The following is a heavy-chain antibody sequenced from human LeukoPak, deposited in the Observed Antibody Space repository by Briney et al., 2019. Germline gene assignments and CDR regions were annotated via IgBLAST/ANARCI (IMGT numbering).Heavy chain of an antibody. V-gene: IGHV1-18*01. J-gene: IGHJ5*02. CDR1: GYTFTSYG. Sequence: ASVKVSCKASGYTFTSYGISWVRQAPGQGLEWMGWISAYNGNTNYAQKLQGRVTMTTDTSTSTAYMDLRSLRSDDTAVYYCARSPHYYGSGSSNGPWGQGTLVTVSP. D-gene: IGHD3-10*01. CDR2: ISAYNGNT. CDR3: ARSPHYYGSGSSNGP.